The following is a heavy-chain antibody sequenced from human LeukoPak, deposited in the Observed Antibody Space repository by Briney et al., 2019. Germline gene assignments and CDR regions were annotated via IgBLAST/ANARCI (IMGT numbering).Heavy chain of an antibody. CDR1: GYNFPTYW. V-gene: IGHV5-51*01. J-gene: IGHJ4*02. D-gene: IGHD6-19*01. CDR2: IYPGDSDT. Sequence: GESLKTSCKASGYNFPTYWIAWVRQMPGKGLEWMGIIYPGDSDTRYSPSFQGQLTISADKSITTAYLQWSSLKTSDTAMYYWARRAGSAWCVDNWGQGTLVTVSS. CDR3: ARRAGSAWCVDN.